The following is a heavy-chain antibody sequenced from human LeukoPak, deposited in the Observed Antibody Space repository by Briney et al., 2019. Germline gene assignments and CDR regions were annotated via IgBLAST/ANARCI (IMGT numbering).Heavy chain of an antibody. D-gene: IGHD3-22*01. CDR1: GFTFSSYA. CDR2: ISYDGSNK. CDR3: ARAYYYDSSGLN. V-gene: IGHV3-30*04. J-gene: IGHJ4*02. Sequence: PPGRSLRLSCAASGFTFSSYAMPWVRQAPGKGLEWVAVISYDGSNKYYADSVKGRFTISRDNSKNTLYLQMNSLRAEDTAVYYCARAYYYDSSGLNWGQGTLVTVSS.